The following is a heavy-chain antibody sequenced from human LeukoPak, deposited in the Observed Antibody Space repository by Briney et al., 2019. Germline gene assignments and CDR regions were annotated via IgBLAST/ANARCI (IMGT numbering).Heavy chain of an antibody. CDR2: IGVAANT. J-gene: IGHJ4*02. Sequence: GGSLRLSCAASGFTSGSYDMHWVRQATGKGLEWVSAIGVAANTFYSGSVKGRFTISRENAKNSLYLLMTSLRAEDTAVYYCARQNTPHGNFDYWGQGILVTVSS. V-gene: IGHV3-13*01. D-gene: IGHD1-26*01. CDR3: ARQNTPHGNFDY. CDR1: GFTSGSYD.